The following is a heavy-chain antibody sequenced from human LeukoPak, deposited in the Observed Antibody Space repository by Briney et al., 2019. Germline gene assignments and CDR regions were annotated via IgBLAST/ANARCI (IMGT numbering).Heavy chain of an antibody. V-gene: IGHV3-30*04. Sequence: GGSLRLSCAASGFTFSSYAMHWVRQAPGKGLEWVAVISYDGSNKYYADSVKGRFTISRDNSKNTLSLQMNSLRPEDTAVYYCAKDSSYDSSGYWGQGTLVTVSS. D-gene: IGHD3-22*01. CDR1: GFTFSSYA. CDR2: ISYDGSNK. CDR3: AKDSSYDSSGY. J-gene: IGHJ4*02.